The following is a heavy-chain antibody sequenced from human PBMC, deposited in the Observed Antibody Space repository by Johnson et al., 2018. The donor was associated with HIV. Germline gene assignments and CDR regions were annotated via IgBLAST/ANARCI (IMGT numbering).Heavy chain of an antibody. CDR2: IYSGGST. CDR1: GFTVSSNY. Sequence: EMQLVESGGGLIQPGGSLRLSCAASGFTVSSNYMSWVRQAPGKGLEWVSVIYSGGSTYYADSVQGRFTLSRDNSQNTLYLQMNSLRAEDTAVYFCARDAPNFFDSSGVRDDAFDIWGQGTMVTVSS. D-gene: IGHD3-22*01. J-gene: IGHJ3*02. V-gene: IGHV3-53*01. CDR3: ARDAPNFFDSSGVRDDAFDI.